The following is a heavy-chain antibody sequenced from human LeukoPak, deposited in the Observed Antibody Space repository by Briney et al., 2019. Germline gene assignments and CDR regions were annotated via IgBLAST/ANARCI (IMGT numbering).Heavy chain of an antibody. D-gene: IGHD3-22*01. J-gene: IGHJ3*02. CDR1: GGSISSYY. Sequence: PSETLSLTCTVSGGSISSYYWSWIRQPPGKGLEWIGYIYYSGSTNYNPSLKSRVTISVDTSKNQFSLKLSSVTAADTAVYYCARLCPRDYYDSSGYYSPVGAFDIWGQGTMVTVSS. CDR3: ARLCPRDYYDSSGYYSPVGAFDI. V-gene: IGHV4-59*08. CDR2: IYYSGST.